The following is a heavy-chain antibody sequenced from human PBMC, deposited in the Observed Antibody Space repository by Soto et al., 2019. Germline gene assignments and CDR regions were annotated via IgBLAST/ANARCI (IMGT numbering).Heavy chain of an antibody. D-gene: IGHD6-13*01. CDR1: SGSISSSNW. J-gene: IGHJ3*02. Sequence: QVQLQESGPGLVKPSGTLSLTCAVSSGSISSSNWWSWVRQPPGKGLEWIGEIYHSGSTNYNPSLKSRVTISVDKSKTQFSLKLSSVTAADTAVYYCARYPLAAGPSHDAFDIWGQGTMVTVSS. CDR2: IYHSGST. V-gene: IGHV4-4*02. CDR3: ARYPLAAGPSHDAFDI.